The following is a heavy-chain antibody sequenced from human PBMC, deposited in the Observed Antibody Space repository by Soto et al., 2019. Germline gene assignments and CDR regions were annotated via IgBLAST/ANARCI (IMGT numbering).Heavy chain of an antibody. J-gene: IGHJ6*02. CDR1: GFTFSSYW. D-gene: IGHD6-19*01. CDR2: IKQDGSEK. V-gene: IGHV3-7*01. CDR3: ARPYSSGWYHGVYYYYGMDV. Sequence: GGSLRLSCAASGFTFSSYWMSWVRQAPGKGLEWVANIKQDGSEKYYVDSVKGRFTISRDNSKNTLYLQTNSLRAEDTAVYYCARPYSSGWYHGVYYYYGMDVWGQGTTVTVSS.